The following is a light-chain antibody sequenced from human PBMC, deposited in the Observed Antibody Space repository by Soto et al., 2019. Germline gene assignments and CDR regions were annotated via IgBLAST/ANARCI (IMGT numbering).Light chain of an antibody. J-gene: IGLJ1*01. CDR2: DVS. V-gene: IGLV2-14*01. CDR3: SSYTSSSSYV. CDR1: SSGVGGYNY. Sequence: QSALTQPASVSGSPGQSITISCTGTSSGVGGYNYVSWYQQHPGKAPKLMIYDVSNRPSGVSNRFSGSKSGNTASLTISGLQAEDKADYYCSSYTSSSSYVFGTGTKLTVL.